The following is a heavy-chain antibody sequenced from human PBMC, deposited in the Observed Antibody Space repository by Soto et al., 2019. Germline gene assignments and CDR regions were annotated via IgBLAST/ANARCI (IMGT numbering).Heavy chain of an antibody. J-gene: IGHJ4*02. CDR3: ARDYRDFDY. V-gene: IGHV3-33*01. Sequence: QAQLVESGGGVVQPGKSLRLSCAASGVTFSSYAMHWVRQAPGKGLEWVAVIWYDGNNKYYADSVKGRFTISRDNSKNTLYLQMNSLRADDTAVYYCARDYRDFDYWGQGTLVTVSS. CDR2: IWYDGNNK. CDR1: GVTFSSYA.